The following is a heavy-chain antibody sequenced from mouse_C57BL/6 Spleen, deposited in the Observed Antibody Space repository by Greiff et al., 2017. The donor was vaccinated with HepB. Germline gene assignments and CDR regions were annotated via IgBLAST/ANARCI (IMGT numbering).Heavy chain of an antibody. Sequence: ESGPGLVKPSQSLSLTCSVTGYSITSGYYWNWIRQFPGNKLEWMGYISYDGSNNYNPSLKNRISITRDTSKNQFFLKLNSVTTEDTATYYCARSDYGSSYGYFDVWGTGTTFTVSS. J-gene: IGHJ1*03. CDR1: GYSITSGYY. V-gene: IGHV3-6*01. D-gene: IGHD1-1*01. CDR3: ARSDYGSSYGYFDV. CDR2: ISYDGSN.